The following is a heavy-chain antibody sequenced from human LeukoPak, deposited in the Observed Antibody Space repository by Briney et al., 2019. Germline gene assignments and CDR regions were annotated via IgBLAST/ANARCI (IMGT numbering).Heavy chain of an antibody. CDR1: GGTFSSYA. Sequence: ASVKVSCKASGGTFSSYAISWVRQAPGQGLEWMGRIIPILGIANYAQKFQGRVTISADKSTSTAYMELSSLRSEDTAVYYCARDLGDVYNSGYFDYWGQGTLVTVSS. D-gene: IGHD5-24*01. V-gene: IGHV1-69*04. J-gene: IGHJ4*02. CDR3: ARDLGDVYNSGYFDY. CDR2: IIPILGIA.